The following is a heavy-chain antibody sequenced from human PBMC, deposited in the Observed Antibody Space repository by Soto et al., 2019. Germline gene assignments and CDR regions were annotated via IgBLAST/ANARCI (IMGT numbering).Heavy chain of an antibody. CDR2: ISYDGSNK. CDR3: SKELGRYCSGCGCYYFDY. Sequence: QVQLVESGGGVVQPGRSLRLSCAASGFTFSTYGMHWVRQAPGKGLEWVAVISYDGSNKYCADSVEGRFTISSDNSQNTLVLEMNSLTAEGTAVYYCSKELGRYCSGCGCYYFDYWGQGTLVTVSS. J-gene: IGHJ4*02. CDR1: GFTFSTYG. V-gene: IGHV3-30*18. D-gene: IGHD2-15*01.